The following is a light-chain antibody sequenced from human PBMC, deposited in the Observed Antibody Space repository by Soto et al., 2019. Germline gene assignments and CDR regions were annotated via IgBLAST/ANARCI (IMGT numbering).Light chain of an antibody. CDR3: SSYTSSSTLLYV. CDR1: SSDIGGYNY. Sequence: QSVLTQPASVSGSPGQSITISCTGTSSDIGGYNYVSWYQQHPGKAPKLMIYEVSNRPSGVSNRFSGSKSGNTASLSISVLQAEDEADYYCSSYTSSSTLLYVFGTGTKVTV. V-gene: IGLV2-14*01. J-gene: IGLJ1*01. CDR2: EVS.